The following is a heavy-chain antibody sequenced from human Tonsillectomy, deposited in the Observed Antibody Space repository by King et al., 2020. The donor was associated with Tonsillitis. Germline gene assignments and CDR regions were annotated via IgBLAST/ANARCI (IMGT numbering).Heavy chain of an antibody. CDR1: GFTFSTYA. Sequence: VQLVESGGGLVQPGGSLRLSCEAAGFTFSTYAMSWVRQAPGKGLEWVSTIGDSLVSTHYADSVKGRFTISRDNSKSTLYLQLNSLRAEDTAVYYCAKDWMTSYDFWTTSYDTYSMDVWGKGTTVTVSS. V-gene: IGHV3-23*04. D-gene: IGHD3-3*01. CDR2: IGDSLVST. J-gene: IGHJ6*03. CDR3: AKDWMTSYDFWTTSYDTYSMDV.